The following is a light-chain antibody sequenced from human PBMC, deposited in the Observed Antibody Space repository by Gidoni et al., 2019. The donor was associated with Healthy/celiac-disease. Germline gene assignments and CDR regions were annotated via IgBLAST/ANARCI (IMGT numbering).Light chain of an antibody. Sequence: DIQMTQSPSSLSASVGDRVTITCRASRSISSYLNWYQQKPGKAPKLLIYAASSLQSGVPSRFSGSGSGTDLTLTISSLQPEDFATYYCQQSYSTPQTFGQGTKVEIK. CDR2: AAS. V-gene: IGKV1-39*01. CDR3: QQSYSTPQT. J-gene: IGKJ1*01. CDR1: RSISSY.